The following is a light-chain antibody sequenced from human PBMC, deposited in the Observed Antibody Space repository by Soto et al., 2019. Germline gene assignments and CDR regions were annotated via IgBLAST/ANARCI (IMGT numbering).Light chain of an antibody. J-gene: IGLJ1*01. CDR2: SNN. Sequence: VLTQPPSASGTPGQRVTISCSGSSSNNGSNTVNWYQQFPGTAPKLLIYSNNQRPSGVPDRLSGSKSGTSASLAISGLQFEDEADYHCAAWDDSLNGLYVFGTGTKVTVL. CDR3: AAWDDSLNGLYV. CDR1: SSNNGSNT. V-gene: IGLV1-44*01.